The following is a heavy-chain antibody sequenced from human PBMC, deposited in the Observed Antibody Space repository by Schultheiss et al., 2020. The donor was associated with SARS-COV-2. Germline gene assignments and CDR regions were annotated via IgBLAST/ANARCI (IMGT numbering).Heavy chain of an antibody. CDR2: IKSKTDGGTT. CDR1: GFTFSRYS. D-gene: IGHD3-10*01. CDR3: TTELRGVFDY. J-gene: IGHJ4*02. V-gene: IGHV3-15*07. Sequence: GGSLRLSCVASGFTFSRYSMNWVRQAPGKGLEWVGRIKSKTDGGTTDYAAPVKGRFTISRDDSKNTLYLQMNSLKTEDTAVYYCTTELRGVFDYWGQGTLVTVPS.